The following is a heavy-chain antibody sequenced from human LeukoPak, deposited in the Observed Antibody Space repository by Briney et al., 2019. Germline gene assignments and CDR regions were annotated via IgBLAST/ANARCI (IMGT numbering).Heavy chain of an antibody. V-gene: IGHV3-23*01. Sequence: GGSLRLSCAASGFTFSSYAMSWVRQAPGKGLEWVSAISGSGGSTYYADPVKGRFTISRDNSKNTLYLQMNSLRAEDTAVYYCAKDSYSGYEDPPYFDYWGQGTLVTVSS. CDR1: GFTFSSYA. CDR2: ISGSGGST. D-gene: IGHD5-12*01. CDR3: AKDSYSGYEDPPYFDY. J-gene: IGHJ4*02.